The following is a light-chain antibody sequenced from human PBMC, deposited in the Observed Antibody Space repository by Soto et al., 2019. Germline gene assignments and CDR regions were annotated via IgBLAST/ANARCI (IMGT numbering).Light chain of an antibody. CDR2: GAF. J-gene: IGKJ5*01. CDR3: QQTNSFPST. CDR1: QGIGTW. V-gene: IGKV1D-12*01. Sequence: DVQVTQSPSFVSASVGDRVTITCRASQGIGTWLAWYQQKPGAAPNLLISGAFDLESGVPARFSGSGLGTHFTFTIVSLQPEDSATYYCQQTNSFPSTFGQGTRLEI.